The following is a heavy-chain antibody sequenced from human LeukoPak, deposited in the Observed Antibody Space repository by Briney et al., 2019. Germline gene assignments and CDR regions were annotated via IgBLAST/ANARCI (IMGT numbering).Heavy chain of an antibody. CDR1: GGSISSYY. CDR2: IYYSGST. V-gene: IGHV4-59*01. J-gene: IGHJ2*01. Sequence: SETLSLTCIVSGGSISSYYWSWIRQPPGKGLEWLGYIYYSGSTNYNPSLKSRVTISVDTSKNQFSLKLSSVTAADTAVYYCARGEWELLSHYWYFDLWGRGTLVTVSS. D-gene: IGHD1-26*01. CDR3: ARGEWELLSHYWYFDL.